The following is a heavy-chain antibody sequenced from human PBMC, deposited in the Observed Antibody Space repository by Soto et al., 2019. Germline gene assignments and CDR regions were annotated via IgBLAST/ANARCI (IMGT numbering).Heavy chain of an antibody. Sequence: PSETLSLTCSVSGDSITSSDFLWGWLRQPPGQGLEWVGTISHSGDTYYNPPLKSRLTMSVDASKTHFSLRLTSVTAADAAVYFCARQRRGPIPFFGWLSPVTSWGQGLLVTSPQ. CDR2: ISHSGDT. D-gene: IGHD3-3*01. CDR1: GDSITSSDFL. J-gene: IGHJ5*02. V-gene: IGHV4-39*01. CDR3: ARQRRGPIPFFGWLSPVTS.